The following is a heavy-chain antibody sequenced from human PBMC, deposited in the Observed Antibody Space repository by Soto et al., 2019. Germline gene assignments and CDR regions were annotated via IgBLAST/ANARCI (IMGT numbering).Heavy chain of an antibody. V-gene: IGHV1-46*01. J-gene: IGHJ4*02. CDR2: INPSGGRT. D-gene: IGHD3-9*01. CDR1: GYTFTTYS. CDR3: ARDGGYDVLTGHYILLYYLDN. Sequence: PAEDTWKASGYTFTTYSMYCVRQTHGHGLEWMGVINPSGGRTSYAQKFQGRVTMTRDTSTSTVHMELSNLRSEDTAVYFCARDGGYDVLTGHYILLYYLDNWGLGTLVTVS.